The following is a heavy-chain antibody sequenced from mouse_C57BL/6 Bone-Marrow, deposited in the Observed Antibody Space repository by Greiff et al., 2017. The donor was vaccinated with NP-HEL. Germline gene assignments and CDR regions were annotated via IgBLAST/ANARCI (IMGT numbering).Heavy chain of an antibody. J-gene: IGHJ4*01. Sequence: VQLKESGGDLVKPGGSLKLSCAASGFTFSSYGMSWVRQTPDKRLEWVATISSGGSYTYYPDSVKGRFPISRDNAKNTLYLQMSSLKSEDTAMYYCARHGITTVVARYYYAMDYWGQGTSVTVAS. CDR2: ISSGGSYT. CDR3: ARHGITTVVARYYYAMDY. V-gene: IGHV5-6*01. CDR1: GFTFSSYG. D-gene: IGHD1-1*01.